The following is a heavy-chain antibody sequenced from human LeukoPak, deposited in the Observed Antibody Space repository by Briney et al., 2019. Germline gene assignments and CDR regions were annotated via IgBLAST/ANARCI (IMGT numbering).Heavy chain of an antibody. CDR2: ISAYNGNT. CDR3: ARSDCSSTSCDGGSFDY. Sequence: GASVKVSCMASGYTFTSYGISWVRQAPGQGLEWMGWISAYNGNTNYAQKLQGRVTMTTDTSTSTAYMELRSLRSDDTAVYYCARSDCSSTSCDGGSFDYWGQGTLVTVSS. CDR1: GYTFTSYG. D-gene: IGHD2-2*01. J-gene: IGHJ4*02. V-gene: IGHV1-18*01.